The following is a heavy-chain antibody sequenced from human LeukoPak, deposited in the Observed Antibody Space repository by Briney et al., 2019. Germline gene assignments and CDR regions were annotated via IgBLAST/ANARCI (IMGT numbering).Heavy chain of an antibody. J-gene: IGHJ4*02. CDR1: GFTFISYG. D-gene: IGHD2-2*01. CDR2: IRYDGSNK. Sequence: PGGSLRHSSAASGFTFISYGMHWVRQAPGEGLGWGAFIRYDGSNKYYADSVKGRFTISRDYSKNKLYLQMNSMRDEDTAVYYYAKDPRVVPAGISVFDYWGQGTLVTVSS. CDR3: AKDPRVVPAGISVFDY. V-gene: IGHV3-30*02.